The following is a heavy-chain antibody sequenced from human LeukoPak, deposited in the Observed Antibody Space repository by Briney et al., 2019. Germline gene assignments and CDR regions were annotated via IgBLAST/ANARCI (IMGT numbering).Heavy chain of an antibody. Sequence: SETLSLTCTVSGGSISSSSYYWGWLRQPPGKGLEWIGSIYYSGSTYYNPSLKSRVTISVDTSKNQFSLKLSSVTAADTAVYYCARLITMVRGVIDYWGQGTLVTVSS. CDR2: IYYSGST. CDR3: ARLITMVRGVIDY. D-gene: IGHD3-10*01. J-gene: IGHJ4*02. V-gene: IGHV4-39*01. CDR1: GGSISSSSYY.